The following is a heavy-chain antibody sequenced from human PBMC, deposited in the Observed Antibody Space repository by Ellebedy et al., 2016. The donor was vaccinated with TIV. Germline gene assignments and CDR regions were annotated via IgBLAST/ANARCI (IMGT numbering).Heavy chain of an antibody. CDR1: GFTFSGSA. CDR3: TRRSEGGSGSHLQKRNAFDI. V-gene: IGHV3-73*01. CDR2: IRSKANSYAT. J-gene: IGHJ3*02. Sequence: GESLKISCAASGFTFSGSAMHWVRQASGKGLEWVGRIRSKANSYATAYAASVKGRFTISRDDSTNTAYLQMNSLKTEDTAVYYCTRRSEGGSGSHLQKRNAFDIWGQGTMVTVSS. D-gene: IGHD3-22*01.